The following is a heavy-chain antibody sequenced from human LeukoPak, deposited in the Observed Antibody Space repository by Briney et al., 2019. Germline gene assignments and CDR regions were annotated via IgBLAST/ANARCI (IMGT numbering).Heavy chain of an antibody. V-gene: IGHV3-23*01. D-gene: IGHD1-26*01. CDR2: ISGSGGST. CDR3: AKGLVGARNGGNYFDY. Sequence: GGSLRLSCAASGFTFSRYSVNWVRQAPGKGLEWVSAISGSGGSTYYADSVKGRFTISRDNSKNTLYLQMNSLRAEDTAVYYCAKGLVGARNGGNYFDYWGQGTLVTVSS. J-gene: IGHJ4*02. CDR1: GFTFSRYS.